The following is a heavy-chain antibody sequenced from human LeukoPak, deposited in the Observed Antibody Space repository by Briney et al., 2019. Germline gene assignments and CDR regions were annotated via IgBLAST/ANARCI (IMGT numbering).Heavy chain of an antibody. V-gene: IGHV4-4*09. D-gene: IGHD3-3*01. CDR3: ARLYYDFWSGYSPDNYYYYYMDV. J-gene: IGHJ6*03. Sequence: SETLSLTCTVSGGSISSYYWSWIRQPPGKGLEWIGYIHTSGGTNYNPSLKSRVTISVDTSKNQFSLKLSSVTAADTAVYYCARLYYDFWSGYSPDNYYYYYMDVWGKGTTVTVSS. CDR2: IHTSGGT. CDR1: GGSISSYY.